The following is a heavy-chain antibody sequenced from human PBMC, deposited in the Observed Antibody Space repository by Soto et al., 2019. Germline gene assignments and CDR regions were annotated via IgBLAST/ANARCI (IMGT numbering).Heavy chain of an antibody. J-gene: IGHJ4*02. V-gene: IGHV1-8*01. CDR2: MNPNSGNT. CDR3: ASSNWGSVNFDY. Sequence: ASVKVSCKASGYTFTSYDINWVRQATGQGLEWMGWMNPNSGNTGYAQKFQGRVTMTRNTSISTAYMELRSLRSDDTAVYYCASSNWGSVNFDYWGQGTLVTVSS. CDR1: GYTFTSYD. D-gene: IGHD7-27*01.